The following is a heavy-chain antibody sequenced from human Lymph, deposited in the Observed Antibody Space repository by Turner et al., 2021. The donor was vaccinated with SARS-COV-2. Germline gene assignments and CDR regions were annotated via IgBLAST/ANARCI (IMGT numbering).Heavy chain of an antibody. CDR2: ISYDGSNK. J-gene: IGHJ6*02. V-gene: IGHV3-30*04. CDR3: ARYGSGGYFYYGLDV. D-gene: IGHD3-10*01. CDR1: GFTFSPYA. Sequence: QVQLVESGGGVVQPGSSLRLSCAAAGFTFSPYAIHWVRQAAGKGLEWVAVISYDGSNKYYADSVKGRFTISRDNSKNTLYLQMNSLRAEDTAVYYCARYGSGGYFYYGLDVWGQGTTVTVSS.